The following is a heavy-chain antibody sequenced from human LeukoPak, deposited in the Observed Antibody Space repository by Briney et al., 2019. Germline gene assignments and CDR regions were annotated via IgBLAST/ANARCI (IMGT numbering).Heavy chain of an antibody. D-gene: IGHD3-22*01. J-gene: IGHJ3*02. CDR1: GFTFSSYW. Sequence: PGGSLRLSSAASGFTFSSYWMSWVRQAPGKGLEWVANIKQDGSEKYYVDSVKGRFTISRDNAKNSLYLQMNSLRAEDTAVYYCARAVITMKVVVNAFDIWGQGTKVTVSS. V-gene: IGHV3-7*01. CDR2: IKQDGSEK. CDR3: ARAVITMKVVVNAFDI.